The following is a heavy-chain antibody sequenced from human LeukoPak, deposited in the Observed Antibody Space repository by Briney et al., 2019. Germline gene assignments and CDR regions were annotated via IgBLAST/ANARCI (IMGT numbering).Heavy chain of an antibody. CDR1: GHNFTIYW. J-gene: IGHJ4*02. CDR3: ARQGLRYFDWLSNRPFDY. Sequence: GESLKISCKGSGHNFTIYWIGWVRQMPGKGLEWMGIIYPGDSDTRYSPSFQGQVTISADKSISTAYLQWSSLKASDTAMYYCARQGLRYFDWLSNRPFDYWGQGTLVTVSS. D-gene: IGHD3-9*01. CDR2: IYPGDSDT. V-gene: IGHV5-51*01.